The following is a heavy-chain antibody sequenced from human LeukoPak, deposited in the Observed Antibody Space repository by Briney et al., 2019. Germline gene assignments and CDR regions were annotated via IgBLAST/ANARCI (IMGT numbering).Heavy chain of an antibody. J-gene: IGHJ4*02. CDR1: GFTFSSYG. Sequence: GSLRLSCAASGFTFSSYGMHWIRQPPGKGLEWIGFMSNSGHTDSNPSLKSRVTISVDTSKNQFSLKLNSVTAADTAVYYCARVSAAGTGPDYWGQGTLVTVSS. V-gene: IGHV4-59*01. D-gene: IGHD6-13*01. CDR3: ARVSAAGTGPDY. CDR2: MSNSGHT.